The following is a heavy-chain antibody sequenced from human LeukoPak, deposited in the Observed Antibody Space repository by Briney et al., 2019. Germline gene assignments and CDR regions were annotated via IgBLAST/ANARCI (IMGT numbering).Heavy chain of an antibody. J-gene: IGHJ6*02. CDR3: ARVLRLDLDYYGMDV. CDR2: IYHSGST. V-gene: IGHV4-4*02. CDR1: GGSISSSNW. D-gene: IGHD5-12*01. Sequence: SGTLSLTRAVSGGSISSSNWWSWVRQPPGKGLEWIGEIYHSGSTNYNPSLKSRVTISVDKSKNQFSLKLSSVTAADTAVYYCARVLRLDLDYYGMDVWGQGTTVTVSS.